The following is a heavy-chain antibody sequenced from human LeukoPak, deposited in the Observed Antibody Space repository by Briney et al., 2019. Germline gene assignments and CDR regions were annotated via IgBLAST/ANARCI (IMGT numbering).Heavy chain of an antibody. J-gene: IGHJ4*02. V-gene: IGHV1-46*01. D-gene: IGHD6-19*01. CDR1: GYTFSNYY. CDR3: GRAVAATFDY. CDR2: INPSGGST. Sequence: ASVKVSCKASGYTFSNYYMHWVRQAPGQGLEWMGIINPSGGSTTYAHKFQGRVTMTRDTSTSTVYMELSSLRSEDTAMYYCGRAVAATFDYWGQGTLVTVSS.